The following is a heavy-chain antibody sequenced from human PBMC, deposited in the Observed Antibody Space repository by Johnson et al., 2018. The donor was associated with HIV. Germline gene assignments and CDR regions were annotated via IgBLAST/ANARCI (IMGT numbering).Heavy chain of an antibody. CDR3: AKEQLLRAFDI. J-gene: IGHJ3*02. CDR1: GLTFSNYD. V-gene: IGHV3-30*02. CDR2: IRYDGTNK. D-gene: IGHD2-15*01. Sequence: QMQLVESGGGVVQPGGSLRLSCAASGLTFSNYDIHWVRQAPGKGLEWVAFIRYDGTNKYYADSVKGRFTISRDNSKNTLYLQMNSLRAEDTAVYYCAKEQLLRAFDIWGQGTMVTVSS.